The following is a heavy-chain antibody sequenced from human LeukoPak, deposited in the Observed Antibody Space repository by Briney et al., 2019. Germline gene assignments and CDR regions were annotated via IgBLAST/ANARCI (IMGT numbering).Heavy chain of an antibody. CDR2: ISYDGSNK. V-gene: IGHV3-30*18. CDR3: VKARLATISDY. Sequence: AGGSLRLSCTASGFTFSNYGIHWVRQAPGKGLEWVTVISYDGSNKYYADSVKGRFTISRDNSKNTLYVQMDSLRTDDTAVYYCVKARLATISDYWGQGTLVTVSS. J-gene: IGHJ4*02. CDR1: GFTFSNYG. D-gene: IGHD5-24*01.